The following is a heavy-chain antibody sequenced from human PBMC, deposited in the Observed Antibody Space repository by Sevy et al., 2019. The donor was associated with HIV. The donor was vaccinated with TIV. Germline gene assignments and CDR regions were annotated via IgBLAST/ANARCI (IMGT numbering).Heavy chain of an antibody. CDR2: IIPIFGTA. V-gene: IGHV1-69*13. J-gene: IGHJ6*02. D-gene: IGHD4-17*01. CDR3: ARDGNLFEGTYGDTYGMDV. CDR1: GGTFSSYA. Sequence: ASVKVSCKASGGTFSSYAISWVRQAPGQGLEWMGGIIPIFGTANYAQKFQGRVTITADESTGTAYMELSSLRSEDTAVYYCARDGNLFEGTYGDTYGMDVWGQGTTVTVSS.